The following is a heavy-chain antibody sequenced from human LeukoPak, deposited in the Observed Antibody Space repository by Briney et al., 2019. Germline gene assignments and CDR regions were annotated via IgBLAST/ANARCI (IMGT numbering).Heavy chain of an antibody. D-gene: IGHD3-10*01. CDR1: GVSLTSHF. J-gene: IGHJ4*02. Sequence: SATLSLTCTVSGVSLTSHFWSWIRQSPGQGLEWIGYAYFNGTTNYNPSLKSRVTISVDTSKNQFSLRLSSVTAADTAVYYCARDEGSPGALDHWGQGTMVTVSS. CDR2: AYFNGTT. CDR3: ARDEGSPGALDH. V-gene: IGHV4-59*11.